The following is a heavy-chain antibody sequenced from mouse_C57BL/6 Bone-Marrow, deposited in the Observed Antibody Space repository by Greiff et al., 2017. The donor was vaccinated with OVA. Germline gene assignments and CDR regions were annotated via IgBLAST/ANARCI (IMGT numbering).Heavy chain of an antibody. CDR2: INPGSGGT. D-gene: IGHD2-4*01. J-gene: IGHJ4*01. CDR1: GYAFTNYL. CDR3: ARDYMDY. Sequence: QVQLQQSGAELVRPGTSVKVSCKASGYAFTNYLIEWVKQRPGQGLEWIGVINPGSGGTNYTEKFKGKATLTADKSSSTAYMQLSSLTSEDSAVYFCARDYMDYWGQGTSVTVSS. V-gene: IGHV1-54*01.